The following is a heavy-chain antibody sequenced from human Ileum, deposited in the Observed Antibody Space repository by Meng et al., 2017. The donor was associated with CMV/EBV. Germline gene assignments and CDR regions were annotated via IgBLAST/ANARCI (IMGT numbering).Heavy chain of an antibody. Sequence: QPRQGRLGPLKSPATLCPTCAVCGSSNGAYWCWCSRHPAGKELGRIRGHDTSESTHDNSSSKSRVTMSVETSKKHLSPKLYSAIAAETAAYYCASGSPYLGDVWGQGTLVTVSS. CDR2: HDTSEST. CDR1: GSSNGAYW. V-gene: IGHV4-59*10. D-gene: IGHD7-27*01. J-gene: IGHJ4*02. CDR3: ASGSPYLGDV.